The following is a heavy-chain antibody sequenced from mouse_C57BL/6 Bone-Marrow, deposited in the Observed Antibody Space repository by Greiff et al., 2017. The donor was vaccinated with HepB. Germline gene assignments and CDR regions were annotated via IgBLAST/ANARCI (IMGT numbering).Heavy chain of an antibody. D-gene: IGHD3-1*01. V-gene: IGHV1-80*01. CDR3: ARLGRGWYFDV. CDR1: GYAFSSYW. CDR2: IYPGDGDT. J-gene: IGHJ1*03. Sequence: VMLVESGAELVKPGASVKISCKASGYAFSSYWMNWVKQRPGKGLEWIGQIYPGDGDTNYNGKFKGKATLTADKSSSTAYMQLSSLTSEDSAVYFCARLGRGWYFDVWGTGTTVTVSS.